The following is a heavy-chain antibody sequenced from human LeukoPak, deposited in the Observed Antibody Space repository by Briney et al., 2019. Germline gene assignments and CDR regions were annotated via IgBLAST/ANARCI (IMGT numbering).Heavy chain of an antibody. CDR1: GGTFSSYA. J-gene: IGHJ4*02. D-gene: IGHD6-19*01. V-gene: IGHV1-69*13. Sequence: SVKVSCKASGGTFSSYAISWVRQAPGQGLEWMGGIIPIFGTANYAQKFQGGVTITADESTSTAYMELSSLRSEDTAVYYCARDQEAVAGNFPSSDYWGQGTLVTVSS. CDR3: ARDQEAVAGNFPSSDY. CDR2: IIPIFGTA.